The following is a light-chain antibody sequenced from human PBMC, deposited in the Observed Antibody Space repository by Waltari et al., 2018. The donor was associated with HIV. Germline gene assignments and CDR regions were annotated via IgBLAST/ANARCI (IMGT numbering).Light chain of an antibody. CDR1: SDHSTSS. CDR2: VNSDGSH. J-gene: IGLJ3*02. V-gene: IGLV4-69*01. CDR3: QTWGTGIWV. Sequence: QLALTPSPSASASLGASVKLTCPLTSDHSTSSIPWHPQQPQKGPRYLMKVNSDGSHNKGAGIPDRFSGSSSGAERYLTISGLQSEDEADYYCQTWGTGIWVFGGGTKLTVL.